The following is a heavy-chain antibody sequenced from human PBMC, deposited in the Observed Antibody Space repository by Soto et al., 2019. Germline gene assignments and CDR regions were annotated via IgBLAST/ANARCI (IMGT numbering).Heavy chain of an antibody. V-gene: IGHV3-23*01. J-gene: IGHJ3*02. CDR1: GFTFSSYA. CDR2: ISGSGGST. CDR3: AKDSLDYYDSSGPDAFDI. D-gene: IGHD3-22*01. Sequence: GGSLRLSCAASGFTFSSYAMSWVRQAPGKGLEWVSAISGSGGSTYYADSVKGRFTISRDSSKNTLYLQMNSLRAEDTAVYYCAKDSLDYYDSSGPDAFDIWGQGTMVTVSS.